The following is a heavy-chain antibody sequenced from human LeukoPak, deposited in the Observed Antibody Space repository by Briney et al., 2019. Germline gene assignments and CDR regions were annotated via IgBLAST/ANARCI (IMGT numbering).Heavy chain of an antibody. J-gene: IGHJ6*04. CDR2: ISYDGRNI. CDR1: GFTFSSYS. CDR3: AKAFGYCSGGSCYYYYYGMDV. D-gene: IGHD2-15*01. Sequence: GGSLRLSCAASGFTFSSYSMHWVRQAPGKGLEWVTVISYDGRNIYYADSVKGRFTISRDNSKNTLYLQMNSLRVEDTAVYYCAKAFGYCSGGSCYYYYYGMDVWGKGTTVTVSS. V-gene: IGHV3-30*18.